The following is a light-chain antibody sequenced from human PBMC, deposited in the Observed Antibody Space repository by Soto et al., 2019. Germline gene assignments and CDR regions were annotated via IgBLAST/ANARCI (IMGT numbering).Light chain of an antibody. CDR2: WAS. CDR3: QQYYSTSSIT. V-gene: IGKV4-1*01. Sequence: DIVMTQSPASLAVSLGERATINCKSSQSVLDSSNNRNYLAWYQQKPGQPPKLLIYWASTRESGVPGRFRGSGYGTDFTLTINSLQAEDVACYYCQQYYSTSSITFGQGTRLEIK. CDR1: QSVLDSSNNRNY. J-gene: IGKJ5*01.